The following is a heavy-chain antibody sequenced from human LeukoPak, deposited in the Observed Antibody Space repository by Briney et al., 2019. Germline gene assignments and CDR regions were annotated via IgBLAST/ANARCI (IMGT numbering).Heavy chain of an antibody. D-gene: IGHD2-15*01. CDR2: ISVSGAG. Sequence: GGSLRLSCAASGFTFSSYWMTWVRQAPGKGLEWVSVISVSGAGYYADSVKGRFTISRDNSKNTMYLQMNSLRAEDTAVYYCAKGESRVVAATIDYWGLGTLVTVSS. CDR3: AKGESRVVAATIDY. CDR1: GFTFSSYW. J-gene: IGHJ4*02. V-gene: IGHV3-23*01.